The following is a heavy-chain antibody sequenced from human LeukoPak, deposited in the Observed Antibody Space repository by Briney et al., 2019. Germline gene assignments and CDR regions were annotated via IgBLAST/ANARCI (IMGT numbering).Heavy chain of an antibody. Sequence: ASVKVSCKGSGYTFTGYYLHWVRLAPGQGPEWMGWVSAYNGNTNYAQKLQGRVTMTTDTTTSTAYMELRSLRSDDTAVYYCAGGSGAYAYWGQGTLVTVSS. CDR1: GYTFTGYY. CDR2: VSAYNGNT. J-gene: IGHJ4*02. V-gene: IGHV1-18*04. CDR3: AGGSGAYAY. D-gene: IGHD3-3*01.